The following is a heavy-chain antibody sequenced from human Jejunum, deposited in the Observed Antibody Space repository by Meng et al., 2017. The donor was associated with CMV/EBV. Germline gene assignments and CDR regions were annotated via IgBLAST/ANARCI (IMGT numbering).Heavy chain of an antibody. CDR2: FVNNVDT. V-gene: IGHV1-18*04. CDR1: GYTFSTYG. D-gene: IGHD3-10*01. Sequence: VQLWEPGAEGQKPAASVTGACKVAGYTFSTYGVSWVRQPPGKGLEWMGWFVNNVDTYSAQKFQGRVTMTTDTHTSTAFVELRSLRSDDTAVYYCARGTPGRSYSDYWGQGTLVTVSS. J-gene: IGHJ4*02. CDR3: ARGTPGRSYSDY.